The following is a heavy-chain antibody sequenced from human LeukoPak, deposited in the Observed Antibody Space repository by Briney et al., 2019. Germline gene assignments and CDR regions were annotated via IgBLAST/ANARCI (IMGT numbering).Heavy chain of an antibody. D-gene: IGHD7-27*01. Sequence: PGGSLRLSCAASGFTFDDYAMHWVRQAPGKGLEWVSGISWNSGSIGYADSVKGRFTISRDNAKNSLYLQMNSLRAEDTALYYCAKADWGRWGQGTLVTASS. CDR3: AKADWGR. V-gene: IGHV3-9*01. J-gene: IGHJ4*02. CDR2: ISWNSGSI. CDR1: GFTFDDYA.